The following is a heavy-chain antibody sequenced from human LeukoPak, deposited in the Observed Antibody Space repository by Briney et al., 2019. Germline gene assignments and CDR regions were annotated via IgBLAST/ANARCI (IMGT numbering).Heavy chain of an antibody. CDR2: INTNTGNP. CDR1: GYTFTSYA. Sequence: ASVKVSCKASGYTFTSYAMNWVRQAPGQGLEWMGWINTNTGNPTYAQGFTGRFVFSLDTSVSTAYLQISSLKAEDTAVYYCASPGIAVAGTLVGMDVWGQGTTVTVSS. J-gene: IGHJ6*02. D-gene: IGHD6-19*01. CDR3: ASPGIAVAGTLVGMDV. V-gene: IGHV7-4-1*02.